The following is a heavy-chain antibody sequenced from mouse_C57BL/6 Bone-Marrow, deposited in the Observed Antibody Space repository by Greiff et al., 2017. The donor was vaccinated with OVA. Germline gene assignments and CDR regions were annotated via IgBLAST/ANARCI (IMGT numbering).Heavy chain of an antibody. V-gene: IGHV1-81*01. CDR1: GYTFTSYG. CDR2: IYPRSGNT. D-gene: IGHD1-1*01. Sequence: VQLQQSGAELARPGASVKLSCTASGYTFTSYGISWVKQRTGQGLEWIGEIYPRSGNTYYNEKFKGKATLTADKSSSTAYMELRSLTSEDSAVYFCAREPYYYGSSSWFAYWGQGTLVTVSA. CDR3: AREPYYYGSSSWFAY. J-gene: IGHJ3*01.